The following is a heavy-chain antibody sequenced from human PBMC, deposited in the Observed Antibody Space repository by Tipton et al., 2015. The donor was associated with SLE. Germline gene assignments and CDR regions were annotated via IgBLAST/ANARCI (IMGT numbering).Heavy chain of an antibody. J-gene: IGHJ4*02. CDR1: GGSFSGYY. CDR2: IYYSGST. Sequence: TLSLTCAVYGGSFSGYYWSWIRQPPGKGLEWIGYIYYSGSTYYDPSLKSRVTISVDTSKNQFSLKLNSVTAADTAVYYCARHVWANWGFGYWGQGTLVTVSS. D-gene: IGHD7-27*01. CDR3: ARHVWANWGFGY. V-gene: IGHV4-59*08.